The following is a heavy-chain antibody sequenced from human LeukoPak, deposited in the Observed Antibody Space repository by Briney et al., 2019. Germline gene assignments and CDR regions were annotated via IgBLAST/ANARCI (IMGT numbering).Heavy chain of an antibody. Sequence: SETLSLTCTVSGGSISSYYWSWVRQPPGKGLEWIGYIYYSGSTNYNPYLKSRVTISVDTSKNQFSLKLSSVTATDTAVYYCATLGIEFTTFDYGGQGSLVTVSS. CDR3: ATLGIEFTTFDY. CDR2: IYYSGST. V-gene: IGHV4-59*01. D-gene: IGHD3-22*01. J-gene: IGHJ4*02. CDR1: GGSISSYY.